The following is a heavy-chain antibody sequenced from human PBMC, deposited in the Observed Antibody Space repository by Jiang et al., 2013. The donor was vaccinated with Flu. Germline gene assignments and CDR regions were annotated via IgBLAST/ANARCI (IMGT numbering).Heavy chain of an antibody. CDR3: ARVERRDPRGYFDY. D-gene: IGHD3-3*01. Sequence: GPGLVKPSETLSLTCTVSGGSISSYYWSWIRQPPGKGLEWIGYIYYSGSTNYNPSLKSRVTISVDTSKNQFSLKLSSVTAADTAVYYCARVERRDPRGYFDYWGQGPWSPSPQ. CDR1: GGSISSYY. J-gene: IGHJ4*03. CDR2: IYYSGST. V-gene: IGHV4-59*01.